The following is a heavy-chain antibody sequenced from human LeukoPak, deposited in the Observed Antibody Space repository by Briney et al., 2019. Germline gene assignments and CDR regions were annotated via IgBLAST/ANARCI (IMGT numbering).Heavy chain of an antibody. V-gene: IGHV5-51*01. Sequence: GESLKISCKGSGYSFTSYWIGWVRQMPGKGLEWMGIIYPGDSDTRYSPSFQGQVTISADKSISTAYLQWSSLKASDTAMYYCARQVRYSGYDFDYWGQGTLVTVSA. CDR1: GYSFTSYW. CDR2: IYPGDSDT. J-gene: IGHJ4*02. CDR3: ARQVRYSGYDFDY. D-gene: IGHD5-12*01.